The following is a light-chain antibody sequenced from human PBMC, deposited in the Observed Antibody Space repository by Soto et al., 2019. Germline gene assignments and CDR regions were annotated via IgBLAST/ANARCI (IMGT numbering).Light chain of an antibody. Sequence: DIQMTQSPSTLSGSVGDRVTITCRASQTISSWLAWYQQKPGKAPKLLIYNASTLKSGVPSRFSGSGSGTDFTLTISSLQPEEFAAYYCQQDYNLPFTVGQGTRLEIK. CDR2: NAS. J-gene: IGKJ5*01. CDR1: QTISSW. V-gene: IGKV1-5*03. CDR3: QQDYNLPFT.